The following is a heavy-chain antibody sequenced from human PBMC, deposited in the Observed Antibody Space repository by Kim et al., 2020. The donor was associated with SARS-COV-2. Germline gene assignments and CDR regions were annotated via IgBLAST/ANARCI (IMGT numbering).Heavy chain of an antibody. D-gene: IGHD4-17*01. J-gene: IGHJ4*02. V-gene: IGHV3-30*04. CDR3: ARAPVRYGDYFDY. CDR1: GFTFSSYA. Sequence: GGSLSLSCAASGFTFSSYAMHGVRQAPGKGRVGVAVISYDGGNKYYVDSVKGRFTISRDNSKNTLYLQMNSLRAEDTAVYYCARAPVRYGDYFDYWGQGTLVTVSS. CDR2: ISYDGGNK.